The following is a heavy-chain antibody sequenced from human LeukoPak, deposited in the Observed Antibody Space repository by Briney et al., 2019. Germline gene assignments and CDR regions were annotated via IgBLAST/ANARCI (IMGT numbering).Heavy chain of an antibody. V-gene: IGHV4-39*01. CDR3: ARHSVQYCSGNSCYLNWFDP. CDR1: GGSISSSSYY. J-gene: IGHJ5*02. CDR2: IYYSGST. Sequence: SETLSLTCTVSGGSISSSSYYWGWIPQPPGKGLEWIGNIYYSGSTYYNPSLKSRVTISVDTSKNQFSLKLSSLTAADTAVYYCARHSVQYCSGNSCYLNWFDPWGQGTLVTVSS. D-gene: IGHD2-15*01.